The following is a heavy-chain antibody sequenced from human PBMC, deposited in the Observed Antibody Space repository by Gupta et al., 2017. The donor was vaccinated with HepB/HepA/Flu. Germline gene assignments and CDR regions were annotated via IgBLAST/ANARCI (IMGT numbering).Heavy chain of an antibody. CDR1: GFTFTNYW. Sequence: EVQLVDSGGGLVQPGGSLRLSCIASGFTFTNYWMSWIRQAPGKGLEWVANIKPDGSERYYVDSVKGRFTISRDNAKNSFYLQMNSLTAEDTAVYYCARDGDRNWDQWGQGTLVTVSS. CDR2: IKPDGSER. D-gene: IGHD1-14*01. V-gene: IGHV3-7*01. J-gene: IGHJ4*02. CDR3: ARDGDRNWDQ.